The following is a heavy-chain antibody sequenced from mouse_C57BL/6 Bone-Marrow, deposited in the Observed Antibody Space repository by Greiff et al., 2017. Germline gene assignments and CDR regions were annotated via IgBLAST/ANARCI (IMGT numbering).Heavy chain of an antibody. CDR1: GYTFTDYE. Sequence: QVQLQQSGAELVRPGASVTLSCKASGYTFTDYEMHWVKQTPVHGLEWIGAIDPDTGGTAYNQKFKGKAILTADKSSSTAYMELRSLTSEDSAVYYCTRRYGSSPGFAYWGQGTLVTVSA. V-gene: IGHV1-15*01. J-gene: IGHJ3*01. CDR3: TRRYGSSPGFAY. D-gene: IGHD1-1*01. CDR2: IDPDTGGT.